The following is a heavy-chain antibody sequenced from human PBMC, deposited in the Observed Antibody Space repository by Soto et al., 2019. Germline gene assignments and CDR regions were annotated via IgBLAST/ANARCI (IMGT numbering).Heavy chain of an antibody. D-gene: IGHD6-13*01. J-gene: IGHJ4*02. CDR2: INHSGST. CDR1: CGSFSGHY. V-gene: IGHV4-34*01. CDR3: ARRRILYRIAAAGYFDY. Sequence: SETLSLTCAVYCGSFSGHYWSWIRQPPGKGLEWIGEINHSGSTNYNPSLKSRVTISVDTSKNQFSLKLSSVTAADTAVYYCARRRILYRIAAAGYFDYWGQGTLVTVSS.